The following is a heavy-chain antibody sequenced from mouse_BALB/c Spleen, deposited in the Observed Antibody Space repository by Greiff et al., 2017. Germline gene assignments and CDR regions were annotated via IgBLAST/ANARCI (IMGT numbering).Heavy chain of an antibody. D-gene: IGHD1-1*01. CDR3: ARDPTLDYYGGMDY. J-gene: IGHJ4*01. Sequence: EVKVVESGGGLVQPGGSLKLSCAASGFTFSSYGMSWVRQTPDKRLELVATINSNGGSTYYPDSVKGRFTISRDNAKNTLYLQMSSLKSEDTAMYYCARDPTLDYYGGMDYWGQGTSVTVSS. V-gene: IGHV5-6-3*01. CDR1: GFTFSSYG. CDR2: INSNGGST.